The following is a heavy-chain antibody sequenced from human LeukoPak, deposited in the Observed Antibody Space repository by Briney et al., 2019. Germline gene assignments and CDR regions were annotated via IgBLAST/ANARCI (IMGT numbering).Heavy chain of an antibody. CDR2: IYTSGST. V-gene: IGHV4-4*07. J-gene: IGHJ4*02. Sequence: SETLSLTCTVSGGSISSYYWSWIRQPAGKGLEWIGRIYTSGSTDYHPSLKSRLTMSVHTSKNQFSLKLSSVTAADTAVYYCARDATSYYGSGSYDYWGQGSLVTVSS. CDR3: ARDATSYYGSGSYDY. CDR1: GGSISSYY. D-gene: IGHD3-10*01.